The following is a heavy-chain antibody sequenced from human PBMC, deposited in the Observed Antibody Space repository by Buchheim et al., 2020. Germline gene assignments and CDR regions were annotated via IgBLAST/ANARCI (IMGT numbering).Heavy chain of an antibody. CDR3: GGAGGYYDSSGYYLEGGDFDY. Sequence: QVQLVQSGAEVKKPGASVKVSCKASGYTFTSYDINWVRQATGQGLEWMGWMNPNSGNTGYAQKFQGRVTMTRNTSISPAYMELSSLRSEDTDVYYCGGAGGYYDSSGYYLEGGDFDYWGQGTL. D-gene: IGHD3-22*01. V-gene: IGHV1-8*01. CDR2: MNPNSGNT. J-gene: IGHJ4*02. CDR1: GYTFTSYD.